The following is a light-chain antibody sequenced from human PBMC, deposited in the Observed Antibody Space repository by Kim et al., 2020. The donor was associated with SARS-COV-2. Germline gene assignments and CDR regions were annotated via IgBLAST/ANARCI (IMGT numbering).Light chain of an antibody. CDR1: QSINIW. CDR3: QQYDSHPYT. Sequence: DIQMTQSPSTLSASVGDRVTTTCRASQSINIWLAWYQQKPGKAPKLLIYKASTLEGGVPSRFSGSGSGTEFTLTISTLQPDDFATYSCQQYDSHPYTFGQGTKLEI. J-gene: IGKJ2*01. V-gene: IGKV1-5*03. CDR2: KAS.